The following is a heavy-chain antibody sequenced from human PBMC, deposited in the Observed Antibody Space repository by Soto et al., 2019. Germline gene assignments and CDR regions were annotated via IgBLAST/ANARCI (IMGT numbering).Heavy chain of an antibody. Sequence: PGGSLRLSCAASGFTFSSYAMSWVRQAPGKGLEWVSAISGSGGSTYYADSVKGRFTISRDNSKNTLYLQMDSLRAEDTAVYYCAKALAYYDFWSALQYGMDVWGQGTTVTVSS. CDR2: ISGSGGST. V-gene: IGHV3-23*01. CDR3: AKALAYYDFWSALQYGMDV. CDR1: GFTFSSYA. D-gene: IGHD3-3*01. J-gene: IGHJ6*02.